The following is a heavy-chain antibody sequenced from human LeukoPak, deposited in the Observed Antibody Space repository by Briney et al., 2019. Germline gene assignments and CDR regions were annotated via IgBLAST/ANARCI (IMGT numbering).Heavy chain of an antibody. D-gene: IGHD3-3*01. J-gene: IGHJ4*02. CDR2: ISSSSSTI. V-gene: IGHV3-48*01. Sequence: GGSLRLSCAASGFTFSSYAMSWVRQAQGKGLEWGSYISSSSSTIYYADSVKGRFTISRDNAKNSVYLQMNSLRGEDTAVYYCARGYDFDYWGQGTLVTVSS. CDR3: ARGYDFDY. CDR1: GFTFSSYA.